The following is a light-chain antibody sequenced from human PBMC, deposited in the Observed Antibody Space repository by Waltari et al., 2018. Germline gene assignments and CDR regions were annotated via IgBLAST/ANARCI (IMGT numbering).Light chain of an antibody. J-gene: IGLJ3*02. Sequence: QSALTQPASVSGSPGQSIPIPCTGTTTDAGGYNYFSRYQQHPGRAPKLMIYDVTKRPSGVSTRFSGSKSGNTASLTISGLQDEDEADYYCCSYTSSRTWVFGGGTKLTVL. V-gene: IGLV2-14*03. CDR3: CSYTSSRTWV. CDR2: DVT. CDR1: TTDAGGYNY.